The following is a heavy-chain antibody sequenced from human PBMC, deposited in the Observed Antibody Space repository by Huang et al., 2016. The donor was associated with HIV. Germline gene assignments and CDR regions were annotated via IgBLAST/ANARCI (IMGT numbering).Heavy chain of an antibody. CDR3: ARDKAWFDP. Sequence: QVQLVESGGGLVKPGGSLRLSCAASGFTFSDHYMSWIRQAPGMGLEWVSHISDSGSTSYYADSVKGRFTSSRDNAKKLVYLQMNSLRADDTAVYFCARDKAWFDPWGQGTLVTVSS. CDR2: ISDSGSTS. J-gene: IGHJ5*02. V-gene: IGHV3-11*04. CDR1: GFTFSDHY.